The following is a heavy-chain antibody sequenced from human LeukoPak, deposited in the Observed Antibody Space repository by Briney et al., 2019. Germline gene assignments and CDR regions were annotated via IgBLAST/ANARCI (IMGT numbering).Heavy chain of an antibody. CDR3: AKGGHDFNPFYW. D-gene: IGHD2-21*02. J-gene: IGHJ4*02. CDR2: IKGGGGDP. CDR1: GFTFSTSA. Sequence: GGSLRLSCAASGFTFSTSAMGWVHQAPGKGLEWVSSIKGGGGDPFYADSVKGRFTISRDNSKNTLFLQLSSLRADDSAVYYCAKGGHDFNPFYWWGQGTLVTVSS. V-gene: IGHV3-23*01.